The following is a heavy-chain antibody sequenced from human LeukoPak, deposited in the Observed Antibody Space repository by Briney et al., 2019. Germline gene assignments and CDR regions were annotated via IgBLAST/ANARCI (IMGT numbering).Heavy chain of an antibody. CDR1: GFTFISYS. CDR2: IRYDGSNK. Sequence: GGSLRLSCAASGFTFISYSMHWVRQAPGKGLEWVAFIRYDGSNKYYADSVKDRFTISRDNSKNTLYLQMNSLRAEDTAVYYCAKHGLPLVVISAPLDYWGQGTLVTVSS. CDR3: AKHGLPLVVISAPLDY. D-gene: IGHD2-15*01. V-gene: IGHV3-30*02. J-gene: IGHJ4*02.